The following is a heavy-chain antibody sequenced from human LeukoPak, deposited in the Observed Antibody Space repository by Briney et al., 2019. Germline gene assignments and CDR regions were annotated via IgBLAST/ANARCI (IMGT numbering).Heavy chain of an antibody. Sequence: ETLSLTCTVSGYSISSGYYWGWIRQPPGKGLEWVANLNQYGNDKYYADSVRGRFTISRDNARDSLYLQMNSLRAEDTALYYCSRDLGTGRPHDFWGQGTLVTVSS. D-gene: IGHD3/OR15-3a*01. CDR2: LNQYGNDK. J-gene: IGHJ4*02. CDR3: SRDLGTGRPHDF. CDR1: GYSISSGYY. V-gene: IGHV3-7*01.